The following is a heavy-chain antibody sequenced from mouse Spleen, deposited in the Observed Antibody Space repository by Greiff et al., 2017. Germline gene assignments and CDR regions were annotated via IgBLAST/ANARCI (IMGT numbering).Heavy chain of an antibody. CDR3: ARTCDWYFDV. J-gene: IGHJ1*01. Sequence: QVQLQQTGAELVKPGASVKMSCKASGYTFTSYWITXVKQRPGQGLEWIGDIYPGSGSTNYNEKFKSKATLTVDTSSSTAYMQLSSLTSEDSAVYYCARTCDWYFDVWGAGTTVTVSS. CDR1: GYTFTSYW. CDR2: IYPGSGST. V-gene: IGHV1-55*01.